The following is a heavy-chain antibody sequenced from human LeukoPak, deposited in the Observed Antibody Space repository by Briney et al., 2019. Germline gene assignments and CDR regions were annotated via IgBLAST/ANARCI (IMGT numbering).Heavy chain of an antibody. CDR2: IIPIFGIA. J-gene: IGHJ4*02. V-gene: IGHV1-69*04. Sequence: SVNVSCNASGVTFTSYAISWVRQAPGQGLEWMGRIIPIFGIANYAQKFQRRVTITADRSTSTADIELRSLRSEAKAVYYCATEIGVAGLGPFDYWGEGTVVTVSS. D-gene: IGHD6-19*01. CDR3: ATEIGVAGLGPFDY. CDR1: GVTFTSYA.